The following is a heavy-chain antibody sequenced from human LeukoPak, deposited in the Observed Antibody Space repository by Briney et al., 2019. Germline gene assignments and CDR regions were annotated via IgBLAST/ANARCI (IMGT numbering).Heavy chain of an antibody. V-gene: IGHV3-64*01. D-gene: IGHD3-22*01. CDR1: GFTFSSYA. CDR2: ISSNGGST. CDR3: AREKYYYDSSGYQYYFDY. Sequence: GSLRLSCAASGFTFSSYAMHWVRQAPGKGLEYVSAISSNGGSTYYANSVKGRFTISRDNSKNTLYLQMGSLRAEDMAVYYCAREKYYYDSSGYQYYFDYWGQGTLVTVSS. J-gene: IGHJ4*02.